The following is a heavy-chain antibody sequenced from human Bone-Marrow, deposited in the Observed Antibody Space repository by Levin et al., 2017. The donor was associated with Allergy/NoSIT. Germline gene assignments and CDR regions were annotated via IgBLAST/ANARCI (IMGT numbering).Heavy chain of an antibody. Sequence: GESLKISCAASGFTFSNAWMSWVRQAPGKGLEWVGRIKSKTDGGTTDYAAPVKGRFTISRDDSKNTLYLQMNSLKTEDTAVYYCTTDQGYDFWSGYFIDYFDYWGQGTLVTVSS. CDR3: TTDQGYDFWSGYFIDYFDY. CDR2: IKSKTDGGTT. J-gene: IGHJ4*02. D-gene: IGHD3-3*01. CDR1: GFTFSNAW. V-gene: IGHV3-15*01.